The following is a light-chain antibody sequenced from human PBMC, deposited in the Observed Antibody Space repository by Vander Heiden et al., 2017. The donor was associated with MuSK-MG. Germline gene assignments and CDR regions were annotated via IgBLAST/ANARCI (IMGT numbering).Light chain of an antibody. CDR3: SSYTSSSTVV. J-gene: IGLJ2*01. Sequence: QSPLTHPSSVSGSPGQSITISCTGTSSDVGGYNYVSWYQQHPGKAPKLMIYDVSNRPSGVSNRFSGSKSGNTASLTISGLQAEDEADYYCSSYTSSSTVVFGGGTKLTVL. CDR2: DVS. CDR1: SSDVGGYNY. V-gene: IGLV2-14*03.